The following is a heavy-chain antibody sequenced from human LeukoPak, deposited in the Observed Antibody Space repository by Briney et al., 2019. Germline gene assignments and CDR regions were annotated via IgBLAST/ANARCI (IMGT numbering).Heavy chain of an antibody. V-gene: IGHV3-43*02. Sequence: GGSLRLSCAASGFTFDDYTMHWVRQAPGKGLEWVSLISGDGGSTYYADSVKGRFTISRDNSKNSLYLQMNSLRTEDTALYYCAKDITYYYDSSGYYLGYMDVWGKGTTVTVSS. CDR2: ISGDGGST. D-gene: IGHD3-22*01. J-gene: IGHJ6*03. CDR3: AKDITYYYDSSGYYLGYMDV. CDR1: GFTFDDYT.